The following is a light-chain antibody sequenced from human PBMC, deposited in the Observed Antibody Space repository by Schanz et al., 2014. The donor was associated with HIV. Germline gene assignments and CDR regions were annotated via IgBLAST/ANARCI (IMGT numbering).Light chain of an antibody. CDR3: QHRSNWPLT. CDR2: GAS. Sequence: EIVLTQSPGTLSLSPGERATLSCRASQSVSSNYLAWYQQKPGQAPRLLIYGASSRATGIPDRFSGSGSGTDFTLTISRLEPEDFAVYYCQHRSNWPLTFGGGTKVEIK. V-gene: IGKV3D-20*02. CDR1: QSVSSNY. J-gene: IGKJ4*01.